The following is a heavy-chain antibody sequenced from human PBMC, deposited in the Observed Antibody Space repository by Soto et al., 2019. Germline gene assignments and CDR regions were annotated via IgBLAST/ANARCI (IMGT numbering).Heavy chain of an antibody. J-gene: IGHJ4*02. Sequence: EVQLLESGGGLVQPGGSLRLSCAASGFTFSSYAMSWVRQAPGKGLEWVSAISGSGGGSYYADSVKGRFTISRDNSKNTLYLQMNSLRAEVTAVYYCARGYCSGGSCPRGFDYWGQGTLVTVSS. CDR1: GFTFSSYA. V-gene: IGHV3-23*01. D-gene: IGHD2-15*01. CDR2: ISGSGGGS. CDR3: ARGYCSGGSCPRGFDY.